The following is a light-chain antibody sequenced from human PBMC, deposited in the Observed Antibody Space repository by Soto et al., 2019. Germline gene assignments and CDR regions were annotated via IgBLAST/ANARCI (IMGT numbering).Light chain of an antibody. V-gene: IGKV3-15*01. CDR3: QQYFEWPPMT. Sequence: ESVLTHSPCTLSLSPVERATLSCSAIQIVSSISLACYQQKPGQAPRLLISCASTRAAGISDRFRGSGSGTEFTLTISSLRSEDSAIYYCQQYFEWPPMTFGQGTKVDIK. CDR2: CAS. CDR1: QIVSSI. J-gene: IGKJ1*01.